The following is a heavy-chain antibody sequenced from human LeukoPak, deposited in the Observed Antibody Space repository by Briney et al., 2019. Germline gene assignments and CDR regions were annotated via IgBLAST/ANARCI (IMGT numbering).Heavy chain of an antibody. Sequence: GGSLRLSCAASGFTFSSYWMSWVRQAPGKGLEWVANIKQDGSEKYYVDSVKGRFTISRDNAKNRLYLQMNSLRAEDTAVYYCARDKQPSIVVVPAAKSIVGAMVATDAFDIWGQGTMVTVSS. D-gene: IGHD2-2*01. CDR2: IKQDGSEK. CDR3: ARDKQPSIVVVPAAKSIVGAMVATDAFDI. V-gene: IGHV3-7*01. CDR1: GFTFSSYW. J-gene: IGHJ3*02.